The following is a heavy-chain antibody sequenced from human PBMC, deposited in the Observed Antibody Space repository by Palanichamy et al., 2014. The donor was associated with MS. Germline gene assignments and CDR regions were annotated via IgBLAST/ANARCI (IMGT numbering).Heavy chain of an antibody. J-gene: IGHJ5*02. V-gene: IGHV1-18*01. CDR1: GYTFTNYG. CDR2: ISAYNGDT. D-gene: IGHD5-18*01. CDR3: ARDPRLDTAMAYQNWFDP. Sequence: QVQLVQSGAEVKKPGASVEVSCKASGYTFTNYGISWVRRAPGQGLEWMGWISAYNGDTNYAQKVQGRVTMTTDTSTSTAYMELRSLRSDDTAVYYCARDPRLDTAMAYQNWFDPWGQGTLVTVSS.